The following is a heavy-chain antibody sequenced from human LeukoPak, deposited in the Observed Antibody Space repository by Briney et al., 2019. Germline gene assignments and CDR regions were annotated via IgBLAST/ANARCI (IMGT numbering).Heavy chain of an antibody. CDR2: IYYSGST. Sequence: PSETLSLTCTVSGGSISSGGYYWSWIRQHPGKGLEWIGYIYYSGSTYYNPSLKSRVTISVDTSKNQFSLKLSPVTAADTAVYYCASSYDSSGQGFDYWGQGTLVTVSS. D-gene: IGHD3-22*01. CDR3: ASSYDSSGQGFDY. CDR1: GGSISSGGYY. J-gene: IGHJ4*02. V-gene: IGHV4-31*03.